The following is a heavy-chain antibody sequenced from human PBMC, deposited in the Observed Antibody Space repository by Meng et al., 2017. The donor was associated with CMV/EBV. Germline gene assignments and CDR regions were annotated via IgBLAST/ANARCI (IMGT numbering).Heavy chain of an antibody. CDR1: GFTFSSHV. Sequence: GESLKISCAASGFTFSSHVMSWVRQAPGKGLEWVSNISGGGGTTYYTDSLRSRFTVSRDNSKDTLYLQMNSLRAEDTAVYYCAKGRYDFWSGYYEAYWGQGTLVTVSS. J-gene: IGHJ4*02. CDR3: AKGRYDFWSGYYEAY. CDR2: ISGGGGTT. D-gene: IGHD3-3*01. V-gene: IGHV3-23*01.